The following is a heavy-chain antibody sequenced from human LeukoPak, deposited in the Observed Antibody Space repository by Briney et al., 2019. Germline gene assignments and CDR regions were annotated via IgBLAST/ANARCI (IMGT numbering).Heavy chain of an antibody. J-gene: IGHJ5*02. V-gene: IGHV1-18*01. Sequence: GASVKVSCKASGYTFSSFGITWVGQAPGQGLEWMGWISAYTGIANYAQKLQGRVTMTTDTSTNTAYMELGSLRSDDTAVYYCARYRLTDSPIYWFDPWGQGTLVTVSS. CDR1: GYTFSSFG. CDR3: ARYRLTDSPIYWFDP. CDR2: ISAYTGIA. D-gene: IGHD1-14*01.